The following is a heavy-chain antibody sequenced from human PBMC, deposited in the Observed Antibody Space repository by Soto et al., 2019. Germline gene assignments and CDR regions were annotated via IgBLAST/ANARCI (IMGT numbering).Heavy chain of an antibody. CDR1: GFTFSSYA. CDR2: ISYDGSNK. V-gene: IGHV3-30-3*01. D-gene: IGHD3-22*01. Sequence: QVQLVESGGGVVQPGRSLRLSCAASGFTFSSYAMHWVRQAPGKGLEWVAVISYDGSNKYYADSVKGRFTISRDNSKNTLYLQMNSLRAEDTAVYYCAREYYDSSGYKDYYYYGMDVWGQGTTVTVSS. J-gene: IGHJ6*02. CDR3: AREYYDSSGYKDYYYYGMDV.